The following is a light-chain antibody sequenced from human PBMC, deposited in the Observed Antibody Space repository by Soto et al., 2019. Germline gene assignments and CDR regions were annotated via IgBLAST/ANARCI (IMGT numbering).Light chain of an antibody. J-gene: IGKJ5*01. Sequence: PGESATLSCRASERIYSAYLGWYQQKPGQAPRLLIYGTSSRATGIPDRFSGSGSGTDFTLTISRLEPEDFAVYYCQQYGNSPITFGQGTRLEIK. V-gene: IGKV3-20*01. CDR2: GTS. CDR1: ERIYSAY. CDR3: QQYGNSPIT.